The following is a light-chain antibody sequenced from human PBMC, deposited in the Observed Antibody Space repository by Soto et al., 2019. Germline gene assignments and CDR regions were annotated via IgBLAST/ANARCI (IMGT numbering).Light chain of an antibody. V-gene: IGKV3-20*01. CDR3: QPSYSTPFP. J-gene: IGKJ4*01. Sequence: EIVLTQSPGTLSLSPGERATLSCRASQSVSNNYLAWYQQKPGQAPRLLIYGASNRATGIPDRFNGSGSGTDFTLTISRLEPEDFATYYCQPSYSTPFPFRGGTKVEIK. CDR1: QSVSNNY. CDR2: GAS.